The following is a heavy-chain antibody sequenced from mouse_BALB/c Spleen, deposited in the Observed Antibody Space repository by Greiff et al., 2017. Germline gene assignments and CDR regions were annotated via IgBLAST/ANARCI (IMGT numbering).Heavy chain of an antibody. CDR1: GFTFSSYG. D-gene: IGHD1-1*01. J-gene: IGHJ4*01. CDR2: INSNGGST. Sequence: EVKLVESGGGLVQPGGSLKLSCAASGFTFSSYGMSWVRQTPDKRLELVATINSNGGSTYYPDSVKGRFTISRDNAKNTLYLQMSSLKSEDTAMYYCAREGGSSYFYAMDYWGQGTSVTVSS. V-gene: IGHV5-6-3*01. CDR3: AREGGSSYFYAMDY.